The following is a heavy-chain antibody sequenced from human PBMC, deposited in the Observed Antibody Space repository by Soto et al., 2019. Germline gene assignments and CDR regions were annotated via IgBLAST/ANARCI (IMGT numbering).Heavy chain of an antibody. CDR1: GYSFTSYW. CDR3: ARFRPGPHDILTGYYLDY. D-gene: IGHD3-9*01. J-gene: IGHJ4*02. Sequence: PGESLKISCKGSGYSFTSYWIGWVRQMPGKGLEWMGIIYPGDSDTRYSPSFQGQVTISADKSISTAYLQWSSLKASDTAMYYCARFRPGPHDILTGYYLDYWGQGTLVTGS. CDR2: IYPGDSDT. V-gene: IGHV5-51*01.